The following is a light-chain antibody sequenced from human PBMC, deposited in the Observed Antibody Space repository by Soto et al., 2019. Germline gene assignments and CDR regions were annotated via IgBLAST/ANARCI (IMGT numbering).Light chain of an antibody. CDR2: SAS. CDR3: QQYNNWPRT. Sequence: EIGMTQSPATLSVSPGERATLSCRAGQSVSSDLAWYHQKPGQAPRLLIYSASTRATGIPARFSGSGSGTEFTLTINSLQSEDFAVYYCQQYNNWPRTFGQGTKVDIK. J-gene: IGKJ1*01. CDR1: QSVSSD. V-gene: IGKV3-15*01.